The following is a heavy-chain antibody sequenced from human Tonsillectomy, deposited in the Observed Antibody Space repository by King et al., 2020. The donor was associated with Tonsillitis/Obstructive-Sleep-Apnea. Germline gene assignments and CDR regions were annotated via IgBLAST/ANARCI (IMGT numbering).Heavy chain of an antibody. CDR3: AKDRSYIVVVPAAANDY. D-gene: IGHD2-2*01. J-gene: IGHJ4*02. Sequence: QLVQSGGGLVQPGGSLRLSCAASGFTFISYAMSWVRQAPGKGLEWVSAISGSGGSTYYADSVKGRFTISRDNSKNTLYLQMNSLRAEDTAVYYCAKDRSYIVVVPAAANDYWGQGTLVTVSS. CDR1: GFTFISYA. CDR2: ISGSGGST. V-gene: IGHV3-23*04.